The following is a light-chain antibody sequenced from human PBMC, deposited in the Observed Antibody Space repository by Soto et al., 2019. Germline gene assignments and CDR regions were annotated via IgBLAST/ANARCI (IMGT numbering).Light chain of an antibody. CDR3: QHCGGSCI. CDR1: QSINSKS. J-gene: IGKJ3*01. V-gene: IGKV3-20*01. CDR2: NTS. Sequence: EIVLTQSPGTLSLSPGEGATVSCRVSQSINSKSLVWYQRKFGQAPRLLIYNTSTRATGIPDRFSGSGSGTDFPLSISRLETEGFAVYYRQHCGGSCIFGPGTKVDFK.